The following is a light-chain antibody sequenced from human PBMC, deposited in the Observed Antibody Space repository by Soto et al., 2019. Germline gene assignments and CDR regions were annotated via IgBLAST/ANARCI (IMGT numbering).Light chain of an antibody. CDR1: ISDVGAYNY. Sequence: QSVLTQPASVSASPGQSITISCTGTISDVGAYNYVSWYQQHPGKAPKLMIYDVYNRPSGISSRFSGSKSGNTASLTIFGLQPEDEAYYYCSSFTSSSTYVFGTGTKVTVL. CDR3: SSFTSSSTYV. V-gene: IGLV2-14*01. CDR2: DVY. J-gene: IGLJ1*01.